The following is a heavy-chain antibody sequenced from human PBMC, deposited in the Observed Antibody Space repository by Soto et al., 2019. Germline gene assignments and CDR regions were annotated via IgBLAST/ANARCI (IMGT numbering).Heavy chain of an antibody. J-gene: IGHJ6*03. CDR1: GGSIRSDDYY. D-gene: IGHD3-3*01. V-gene: IGHV4-39*01. Sequence: SETLSLTCTVSGGSIRSDDYYWGWIRQPPGKGLEWIGTVSYSGTTYYNPSLKSRATISVDTSKRQFSLRLSSTTAPDTAVYYCARAYYDFLSFYYNYYYYYYIYVLGQRTTVTVS. CDR3: ARAYYDFLSFYYNYYYYYYIYV. CDR2: VSYSGTT.